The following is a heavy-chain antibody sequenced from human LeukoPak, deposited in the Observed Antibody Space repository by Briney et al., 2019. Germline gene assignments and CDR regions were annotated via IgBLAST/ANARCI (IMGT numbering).Heavy chain of an antibody. CDR2: IWYDGSNK. J-gene: IGHJ4*02. D-gene: IGHD3-9*01. CDR1: GFTFSSYG. Sequence: GGSLRLSCAASGFTFSSYGMHWVRQAPGKGLEWVAVIWYDGSNKYYADSVKGRFTISRDSSKNTLYLQMNSLRAEDPAVYYCARDLPPNRPLRYFDWLLIGPFDYWGQGTLVTVSS. CDR3: ARDLPPNRPLRYFDWLLIGPFDY. V-gene: IGHV3-33*01.